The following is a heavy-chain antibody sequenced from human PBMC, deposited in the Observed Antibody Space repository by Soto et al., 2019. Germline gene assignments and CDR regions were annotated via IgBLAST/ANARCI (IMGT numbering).Heavy chain of an antibody. CDR3: ARCGEVPAAISAGMDV. J-gene: IGHJ6*02. D-gene: IGHD2-2*02. Sequence: GGSLRLSCAASGFTFSSYAMSWVRQAPGKGLEWVSAISGSGGSTYYADSVKGRFTISRDNAKNSLYLQMNSLRAEDTAVYYCARCGEVPAAISAGMDVWGQGTTVTVSS. CDR1: GFTFSSYA. CDR2: ISGSGGST. V-gene: IGHV3-23*01.